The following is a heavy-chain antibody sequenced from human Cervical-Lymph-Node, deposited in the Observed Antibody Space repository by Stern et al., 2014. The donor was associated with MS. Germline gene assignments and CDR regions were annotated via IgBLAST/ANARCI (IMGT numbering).Heavy chain of an antibody. J-gene: IGHJ4*02. CDR3: ARGDDKTSYDY. V-gene: IGHV1-18*01. CDR1: GYTFTNTG. CDR2: VSTYNGNT. D-gene: IGHD1-1*01. Sequence: VQLAESGAEVKKPGASVKVSCKASGYTFTNTGINWVRLAPGQGPEWMGWVSTYNGNTKYAQKLRGRVTMTTDTSTSTAYMELRSLRSDDTAVYYCARGDDKTSYDYWGQGTLVTVSS.